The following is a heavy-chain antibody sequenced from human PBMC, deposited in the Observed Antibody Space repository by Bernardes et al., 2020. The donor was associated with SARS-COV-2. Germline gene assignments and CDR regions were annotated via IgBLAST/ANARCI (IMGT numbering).Heavy chain of an antibody. CDR1: RFTVRTNS. CDR3: ARSRQSYDILTGYYTTTHHDAFDI. CDR2: IYSGVST. D-gene: IGHD3-9*01. Sequence: GGYPSLSFEPARFTVRTNSSTSVPQPPGTGLELVSVIYSGVSTYYADSAKGVFTISRYNSKNMLYLQMNSLRAEDTALYYCARSRQSYDILTGYYTTTHHDAFDIWGQGTMVTVSS. J-gene: IGHJ3*02. V-gene: IGHV3-53*01.